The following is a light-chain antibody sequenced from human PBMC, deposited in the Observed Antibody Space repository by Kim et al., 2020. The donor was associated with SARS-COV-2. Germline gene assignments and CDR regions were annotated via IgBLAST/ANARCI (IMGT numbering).Light chain of an antibody. CDR2: GYK. CDR3: AAWDDNLNGVA. V-gene: IGLV1-44*01. CDR1: VSKVGRNT. J-gene: IGLJ2*01. Sequence: GQRAPMSCCGSVSKVGRNTVNCRQQLPEAGPKLLIFGYKQRPSGVPGRFSGSKSGTSASRAISGHQSEDEADYYCAAWDDNLNGVAFGGGTQLTVL.